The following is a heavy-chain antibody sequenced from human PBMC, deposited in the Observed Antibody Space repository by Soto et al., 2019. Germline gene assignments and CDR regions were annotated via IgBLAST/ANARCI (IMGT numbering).Heavy chain of an antibody. J-gene: IGHJ3*02. CDR1: GFTFSSYG. CDR2: IWYDGSNK. V-gene: IGHV3-33*01. D-gene: IGHD6-19*01. Sequence: QVQLVESGGGVVQPGRSLRLSCAASGFTFSSYGMHWVRQAPGKGLEWVAVIWYDGSNKYYADSVKGRFTISRDNSKXXXYLXMNSLRAEDTAVYYCAREGGSGWSDAFDIWGQGTMVTVSS. CDR3: AREGGSGWSDAFDI.